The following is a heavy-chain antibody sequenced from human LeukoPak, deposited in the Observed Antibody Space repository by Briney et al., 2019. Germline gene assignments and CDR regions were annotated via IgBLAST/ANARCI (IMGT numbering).Heavy chain of an antibody. CDR2: INPSGGST. V-gene: IGHV1-46*01. D-gene: IGHD1-1*01. CDR3: ARGYNWNDPGDY. Sequence: ASVKVSCKASGYTFTSYYMHWVRQAPGQGLEWMGIINPSGGSTSYAEKFQGRATMTRDTSTSTVHMELSSLRFEDTAVYYCARGYNWNDPGDYWGQGTLVTVSS. J-gene: IGHJ4*02. CDR1: GYTFTSYY.